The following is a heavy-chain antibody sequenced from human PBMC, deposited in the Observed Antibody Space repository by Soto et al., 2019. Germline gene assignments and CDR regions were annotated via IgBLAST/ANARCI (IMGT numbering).Heavy chain of an antibody. D-gene: IGHD3-10*01. J-gene: IGHJ4*02. V-gene: IGHV4-61*08. CDR3: ARDGYDGSGSPYPAY. CDR2: VYYLGST. Sequence: SETLSLTCCVSGGSISSGDYYWSWIRQHPGKGLEWIGYVYYLGSTDYNPSLKGRVTISVDTSKRQFSLKLSSVTVADTAVYYCARDGYDGSGSPYPAYWGPGTQVTVSS. CDR1: GGSISSGDYY.